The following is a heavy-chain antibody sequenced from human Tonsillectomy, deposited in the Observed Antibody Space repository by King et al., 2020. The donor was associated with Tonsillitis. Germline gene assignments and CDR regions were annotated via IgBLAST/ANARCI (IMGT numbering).Heavy chain of an antibody. V-gene: IGHV3-30*02. J-gene: IGHJ4*02. Sequence: VQLVESGGGVVQPGGSLRLSCAASGFTFSSYGMPWVRQAPGKGLEWVAFIRYDGSYKYYADSVKGRSTISRDNSKNTLYLQMNSLRADDTAVYYCAKDGVASFDYWGQGALVTVSS. CDR1: GFTFSSYG. CDR3: AKDGVASFDY. CDR2: IRYDGSYK. D-gene: IGHD3-3*01.